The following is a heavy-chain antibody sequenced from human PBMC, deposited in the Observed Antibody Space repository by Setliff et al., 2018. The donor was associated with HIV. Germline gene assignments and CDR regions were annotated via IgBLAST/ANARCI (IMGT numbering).Heavy chain of an antibody. CDR1: GYSISSGYY. V-gene: IGHV4-38-2*02. J-gene: IGHJ4*01. CDR2: IYHSGST. Sequence: SETLSLTCTVSGYSISSGYYWGWIRQPPGKGLEWIGSIYHSGSTYYNLSLKSRVTISVDTAKNQFPLKLRSVTAADTAVYYCARLGYSYGTRALDYWGHGTLVTVS. D-gene: IGHD5-18*01. CDR3: ARLGYSYGTRALDY.